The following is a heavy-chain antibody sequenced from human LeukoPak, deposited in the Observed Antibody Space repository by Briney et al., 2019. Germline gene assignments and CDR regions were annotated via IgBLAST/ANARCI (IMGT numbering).Heavy chain of an antibody. Sequence: SETLSLTCTVSGGSISSSSYYWGWIRQPPGKGLEWIGSIYYSGSTYYNPSLKSRVTISVDTSKNQFSLKLSSVTAADTAVYYCARDNILWRGPPFDPWGQGTLVTVSS. D-gene: IGHD2-21*01. CDR2: IYYSGST. J-gene: IGHJ5*02. CDR3: ARDNILWRGPPFDP. V-gene: IGHV4-39*07. CDR1: GGSISSSSYY.